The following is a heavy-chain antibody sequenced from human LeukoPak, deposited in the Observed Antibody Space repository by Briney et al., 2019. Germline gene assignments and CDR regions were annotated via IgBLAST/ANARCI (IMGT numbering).Heavy chain of an antibody. J-gene: IGHJ4*02. CDR1: GGSISNSNYR. D-gene: IGHD1-26*01. CDR3: ARSRDTWADY. CDR2: IFSGGSA. V-gene: IGHV4-39*07. Sequence: PSETLSLTCTVSGGSISNSNYRWAWVRQPPGKGLEWIGRIFSGGSANYNPSLRSRVTISVDWSKNQFSLKLSSVTAADTAVYYCARSRDTWADYWGQGTLITVSS.